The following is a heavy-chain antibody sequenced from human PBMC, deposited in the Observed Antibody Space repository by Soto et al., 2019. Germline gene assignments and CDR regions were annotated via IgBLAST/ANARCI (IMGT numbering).Heavy chain of an antibody. CDR1: VFTFISYW. CDR2: IKQDGSEK. V-gene: IGHV3-7*03. Sequence: GGSLRLSCASSVFTFISYWMSWVRQAPGKGLEWVANIKQDGSEKYYVDSVKGRFTISRDNAKNSLYLQMNSLRAEDTAVYYCARDWVYDSSGYYYFYYYYYGMDVWGQGTTVTVSS. CDR3: ARDWVYDSSGYYYFYYYYYGMDV. J-gene: IGHJ6*02. D-gene: IGHD3-22*01.